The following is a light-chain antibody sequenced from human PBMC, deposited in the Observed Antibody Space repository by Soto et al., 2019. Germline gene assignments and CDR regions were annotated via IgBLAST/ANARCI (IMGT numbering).Light chain of an antibody. CDR3: QQYNNWWT. V-gene: IGKV3D-15*01. CDR1: QSVSSN. Sequence: EIVMTQSPATLSVSPGERATLSCRASQSVSSNLAWYQQKPGQAPRLLIYGASTRATGIPARFSGSGSGTEFTLTISSLQSEDFAFYYCQQYNNWWTFGRGTKVQI. J-gene: IGKJ1*01. CDR2: GAS.